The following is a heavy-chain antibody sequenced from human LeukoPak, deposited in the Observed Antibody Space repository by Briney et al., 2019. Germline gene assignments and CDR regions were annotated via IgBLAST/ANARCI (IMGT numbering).Heavy chain of an antibody. D-gene: IGHD2-2*01. J-gene: IGHJ6*03. V-gene: IGHV1-69*13. CDR3: ATFPEYCSSTSCYDYYYYYMDV. CDR2: IIPIFGTA. Sequence: GASVKVSCKASGYTFTTHDLTWVRQAPGQGLEWMGGIIPIFGTANYAQRFQGRVTITADESTSTAYMELSSLRSEDTAVYYCATFPEYCSSTSCYDYYYYYMDVWGKGTTVTVSS. CDR1: GYTFTTHD.